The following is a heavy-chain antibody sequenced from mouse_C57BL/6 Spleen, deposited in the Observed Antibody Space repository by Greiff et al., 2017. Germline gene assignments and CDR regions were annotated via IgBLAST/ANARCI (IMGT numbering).Heavy chain of an antibody. J-gene: IGHJ2*01. V-gene: IGHV1-15*01. CDR1: GYTFTDYE. CDR2: IDPETGGT. D-gene: IGHD2-3*01. Sequence: QVQLQQSGAELVRPGASVTLSCKASGYTFTDYEMHWVKQTPVHGLEWIGAIDPETGGTAYNQKFKGKAILTADKSSSTAYMELRSLTSEDSAVYYCTRSDGYYGYDFDYWGQGTTLTVSS. CDR3: TRSDGYYGYDFDY.